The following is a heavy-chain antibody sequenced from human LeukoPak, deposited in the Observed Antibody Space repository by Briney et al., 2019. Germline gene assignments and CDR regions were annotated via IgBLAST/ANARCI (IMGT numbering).Heavy chain of an antibody. Sequence: ASVKVSCKASGYTFTSYGTSWVRQAPGQGLEWMGWISAYNGNTNYAQKLQGRVTMTRDTSISTAYMELSSLRSEDTAVYYCARGPPIRGYRYGYDTGYYYSYSMDVWGKGTTVTISS. D-gene: IGHD5-18*01. CDR3: ARGPPIRGYRYGYDTGYYYSYSMDV. CDR1: GYTFTSYG. V-gene: IGHV1-18*01. CDR2: ISAYNGNT. J-gene: IGHJ6*03.